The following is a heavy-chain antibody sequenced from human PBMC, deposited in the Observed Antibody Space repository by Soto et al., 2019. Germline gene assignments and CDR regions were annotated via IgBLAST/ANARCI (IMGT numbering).Heavy chain of an antibody. CDR3: KRGVGNYYYYMDV. CDR1: GFTFSSYG. J-gene: IGHJ6*03. V-gene: IGHV3-33*01. D-gene: IGHD1-1*01. Sequence: PGGSLRLSCAASGFTFSSYGMHWVRQAPGKGLEWVAVIWYDGSNKYYADSVEGRFTISRDNSKNTLFLQMNSLRAEDTAVYYCKRGVGNYYYYMDVWGKGTTVTVSS. CDR2: IWYDGSNK.